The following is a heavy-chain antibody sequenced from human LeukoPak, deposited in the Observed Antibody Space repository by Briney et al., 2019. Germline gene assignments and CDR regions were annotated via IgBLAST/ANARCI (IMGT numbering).Heavy chain of an antibody. CDR1: GGTFSSYC. Sequence: GSLTLSCAASGGTFSSYCMSWVRQGPGKGLEWVSAISGSGGSRYYADSVKGRFTISRDNYQTTLYLQMNSLRAEDTDVYYCATHQNDGNWFDPWGQGTLVTVSS. CDR2: ISGSGGSR. D-gene: IGHD1-1*01. CDR3: ATHQNDGNWFDP. J-gene: IGHJ5*02. V-gene: IGHV3-23*01.